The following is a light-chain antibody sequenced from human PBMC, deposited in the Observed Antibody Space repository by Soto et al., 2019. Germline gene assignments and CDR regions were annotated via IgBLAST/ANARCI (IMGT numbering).Light chain of an antibody. V-gene: IGLV2-14*01. CDR2: EVS. Sequence: QSALTQPASVSGSPGQSITISCTGTSSDVGSYNYVSWYQQHPGKAPKLMIYEVSDRPSGISSRFSGSKSGNTASLTISGLQTEDEADYYCLSYTSANTRVFGGGTKLTVL. CDR1: SSDVGSYNY. CDR3: LSYTSANTRV. J-gene: IGLJ3*02.